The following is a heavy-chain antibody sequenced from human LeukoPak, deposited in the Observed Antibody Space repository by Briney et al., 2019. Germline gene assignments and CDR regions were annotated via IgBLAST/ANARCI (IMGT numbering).Heavy chain of an antibody. V-gene: IGHV5-51*01. CDR1: GYSFTSYW. D-gene: IGHD3-10*01. J-gene: IGHJ5*02. Sequence: GESLKISCKGSGYSFTSYWIGWVRQMPGKGLEWMGIIYPGDSDTRYSPSFQGQVTISADKSISTVYLQRSSLKASDTAMYYCARLETLLWFGELLWSWFDPWGQGTLVTVSS. CDR2: IYPGDSDT. CDR3: ARLETLLWFGELLWSWFDP.